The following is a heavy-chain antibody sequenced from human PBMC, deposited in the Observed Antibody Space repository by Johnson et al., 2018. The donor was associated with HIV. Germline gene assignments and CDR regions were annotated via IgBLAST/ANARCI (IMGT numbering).Heavy chain of an antibody. J-gene: IGHJ3*02. V-gene: IGHV3-30*18. CDR2: ISYDGSNK. CDR3: AKLPGGNSGFVDAFDI. CDR1: GFTFSNYG. D-gene: IGHD4-23*01. Sequence: QVQLVESGGGVVQPGRSLRLSCAASGFTFSNYGMHWVRQAPGKGLEWVAVISYDGSNKYYADSVKGRFTISRDNSKNTLYLQMNSLRAEDTAEYYCAKLPGGNSGFVDAFDIWGQGTMVTVSS.